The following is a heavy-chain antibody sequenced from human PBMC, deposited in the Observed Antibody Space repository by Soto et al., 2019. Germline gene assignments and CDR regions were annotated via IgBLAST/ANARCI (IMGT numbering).Heavy chain of an antibody. CDR1: GSSISSSSYY. D-gene: IGHD2-15*01. V-gene: IGHV4-39*01. CDR2: IYYSGST. Sequence: SETLSLTXSVSGSSISSSSYYWGWIRQRPGKGLEWIGGIYYSGSTYYNPSLTTRVTISVYTSKTQPSPKLSSVTAADTAVYYCASHTTRGYCGGGSSYKGWFDPWGQGTLVTVSS. J-gene: IGHJ5*02. CDR3: ASHTTRGYCGGGSSYKGWFDP.